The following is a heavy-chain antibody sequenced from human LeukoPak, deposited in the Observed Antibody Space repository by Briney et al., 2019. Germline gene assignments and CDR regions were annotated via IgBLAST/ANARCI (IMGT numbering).Heavy chain of an antibody. CDR1: GFTLSSFG. CDR3: APRVVVITAPFDY. Sequence: PGGSLRLSCAPSGFTLSSFGMHWVRQAPGKGLGWVAFIRYDGTDKYYADSVKSRFTISRDNSKNTLYLQMNSLRPEDTAVYYCAPRVVVITAPFDYWGQGTLVTVSS. V-gene: IGHV3-30*02. D-gene: IGHD2-21*01. CDR2: IRYDGTDK. J-gene: IGHJ4*02.